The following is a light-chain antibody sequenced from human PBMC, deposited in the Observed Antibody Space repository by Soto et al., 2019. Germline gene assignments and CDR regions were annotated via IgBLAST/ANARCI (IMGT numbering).Light chain of an antibody. CDR1: QSISSW. CDR3: QQYKSDRT. V-gene: IGKV1-5*03. CDR2: KAS. Sequence: EIQLTQSLYTLSASVGDRVTITYRASQSISSWLAWYQPKPGKAPNLLIYKASSLETGVPSRFSGSGSFTEFTPTKSSLQPDHDSCYPGQQYKSDRTSGDGTKVDIK. J-gene: IGKJ4*02.